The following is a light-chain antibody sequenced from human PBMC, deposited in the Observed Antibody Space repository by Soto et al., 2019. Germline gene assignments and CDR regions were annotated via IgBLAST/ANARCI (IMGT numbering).Light chain of an antibody. J-gene: IGLJ2*01. CDR1: SGHSSYA. Sequence: QPVLTQSPSASASLGASVTLTCTRSSGHSSYAIAWHQQQPEKGPRYLMKLNSDGSHSKGDGIPDRFSGSSSGAERYLTISSLQSEDEADYYCQTWGTGIVVFGRGTKLTVL. CDR3: QTWGTGIVV. V-gene: IGLV4-69*01. CDR2: LNSDGSH.